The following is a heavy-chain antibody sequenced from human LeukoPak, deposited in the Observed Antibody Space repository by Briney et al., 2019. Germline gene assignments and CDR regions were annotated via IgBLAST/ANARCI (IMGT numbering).Heavy chain of an antibody. CDR3: ARHLGGNCSGGSCYDWFDP. CDR1: GGSVSSGSYY. V-gene: IGHV4-61*01. D-gene: IGHD2-15*01. Sequence: SETLSLTCTVSGGSVSSGSYYWSWIRQPPGKGLEWIGYIYYRGSTNYNPSLKSRVTISVDTSKNQFSLKLRSVTAADTAVYYCARHLGGNCSGGSCYDWFDPWGQGTLVTVSS. CDR2: IYYRGST. J-gene: IGHJ5*02.